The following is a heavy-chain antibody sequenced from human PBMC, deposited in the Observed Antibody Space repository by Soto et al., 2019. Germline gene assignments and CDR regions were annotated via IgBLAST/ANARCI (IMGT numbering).Heavy chain of an antibody. CDR1: GGTFSSYA. D-gene: IGHD3-3*01. V-gene: IGHV1-69*13. J-gene: IGHJ5*02. CDR3: ARSAAYDFWSGYTNWFDP. Sequence: ASVNVSCKASGGTFSSYAISWVRQAPGQRLEWMGGIIPIFGTANYAQKFQGRVTIIADEATSTAYRELSSLRSEDTAVYYCARSAAYDFWSGYTNWFDPWGQGTLVTVSS. CDR2: IIPIFGTA.